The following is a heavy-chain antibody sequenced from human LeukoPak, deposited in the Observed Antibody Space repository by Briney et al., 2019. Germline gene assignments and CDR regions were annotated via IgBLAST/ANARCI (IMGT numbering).Heavy chain of an antibody. CDR1: GFTFSSYE. D-gene: IGHD5-18*01. Sequence: GGSLRLSCAASGFTFSSYEMNWVRQAPGKGLEWVSYISSSGSTIYYADSLKGRFTISRDNAKNSLYLQMNSLRAEDTAVYYCARSPRGYSYFNYWGQGTLVTVSS. CDR2: ISSSGSTI. CDR3: ARSPRGYSYFNY. V-gene: IGHV3-48*03. J-gene: IGHJ4*02.